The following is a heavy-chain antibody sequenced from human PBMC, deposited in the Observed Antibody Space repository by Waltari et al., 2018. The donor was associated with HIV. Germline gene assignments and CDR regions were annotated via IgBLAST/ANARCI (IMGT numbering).Heavy chain of an antibody. CDR3: AREPIISVANNAFDV. D-gene: IGHD6-19*01. CDR1: GYTFGDYA. V-gene: IGHV1-3*01. Sequence: QVQLVQSGAEVAKPGASVRLSCKTSGYTFGDYAIHWVRPAPGQGQEWMGWINCGKGNTRYSETSQGRFTITRDASAATAYLEVTNLRSEDTALYYCAREPIISVANNAFDVWGLGSMVTVSS. J-gene: IGHJ3*01. CDR2: INCGKGNT.